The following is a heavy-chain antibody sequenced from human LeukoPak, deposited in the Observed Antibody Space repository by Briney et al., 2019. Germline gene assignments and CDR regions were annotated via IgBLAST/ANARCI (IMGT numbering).Heavy chain of an antibody. V-gene: IGHV1-18*01. CDR3: ARQSTGSYYSPIDY. CDR2: VSTYNGNT. D-gene: IGHD1-26*01. Sequence: VASVKVSCTASGYTFTSYGISWVRQAPGQGLEWMGWVSTYNGNTKYAQNLQGRVTTTTDTSTSTAYMELRSLRSDDTAMYYCARQSTGSYYSPIDYWGQGTLVTVSS. CDR1: GYTFTSYG. J-gene: IGHJ4*02.